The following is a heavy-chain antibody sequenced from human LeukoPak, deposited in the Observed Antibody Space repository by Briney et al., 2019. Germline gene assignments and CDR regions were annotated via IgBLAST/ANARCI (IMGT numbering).Heavy chain of an antibody. Sequence: SETLSLTCTVSGGSISSYYWSWIRQPPGKGLEWIGYIYYSGSTNYNPSLKSRVTISVDKSKNQFSLKLSSVTAADTAVYYCARGRARAGLRHDAFDIWGQGTMVTVSS. V-gene: IGHV4-59*12. CDR3: ARGRARAGLRHDAFDI. J-gene: IGHJ3*02. CDR1: GGSISSYY. CDR2: IYYSGST.